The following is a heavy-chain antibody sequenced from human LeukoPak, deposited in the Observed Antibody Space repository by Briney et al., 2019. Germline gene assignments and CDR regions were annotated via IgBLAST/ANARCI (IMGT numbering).Heavy chain of an antibody. J-gene: IGHJ4*02. Sequence: SETLSLTCTVSGGSISSYYWSWIRQPAGKGLEWIGRIYTSGSTNYNPSLKSRVTMSVDTSKNQFSLKLSSVTAADTAVYYCARDMEYSSGWDNHFDYWGQGTLVTVSS. CDR3: ARDMEYSSGWDNHFDY. CDR2: IYTSGST. CDR1: GGSISSYY. V-gene: IGHV4-4*07. D-gene: IGHD6-19*01.